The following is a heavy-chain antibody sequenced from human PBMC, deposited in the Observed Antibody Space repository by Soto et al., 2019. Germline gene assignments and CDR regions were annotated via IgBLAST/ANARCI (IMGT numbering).Heavy chain of an antibody. CDR3: AKGGVGATVY. V-gene: IGHV3-23*01. CDR2: ISGSGGST. D-gene: IGHD1-26*01. CDR1: GFTFSSYV. Sequence: EVQLLESGGGLVQPGGSLRLSCATSGFTFSSYVMTWVRQAPGKGLEWVSAISGSGGSTYYADSVKGRFTISRDKSKNTLYLQMNSLRAEDTALYYCAKGGVGATVYWGQGTLVTVSS. J-gene: IGHJ4*02.